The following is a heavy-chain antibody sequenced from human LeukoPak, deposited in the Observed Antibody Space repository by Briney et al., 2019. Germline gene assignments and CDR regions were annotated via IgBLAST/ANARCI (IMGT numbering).Heavy chain of an antibody. V-gene: IGHV3-15*01. CDR1: GFTFSNAC. Sequence: AESLTLSCAASGFTFSNACMRWVRQAPGEGLEWVGRIISKANGGATQYAAPVKGRFTISRDDSKRTLYLQMNSLKTEDTAVYYCTTELYGGPDNWGQGTLVTVSS. CDR2: IISKANGGAT. D-gene: IGHD3-10*01. CDR3: TTELYGGPDN. J-gene: IGHJ4*02.